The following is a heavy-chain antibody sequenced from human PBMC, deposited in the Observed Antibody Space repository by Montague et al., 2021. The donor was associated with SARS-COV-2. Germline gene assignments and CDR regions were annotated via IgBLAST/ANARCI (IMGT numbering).Heavy chain of an antibody. CDR3: AGRVTGTTVHYYYYGMDV. V-gene: IGHV4-39*01. D-gene: IGHD1-20*01. CDR2: IYYSGST. J-gene: IGHJ6*02. CDR1: GGSISSSSYY. Sequence: SETRSLTCTVSGGSISSSSYYWGWIRQPPGKGLEWIGSIYYSGSTYYNPSLKSRVTISVDTSKNHFSLKLSSVTAADTAVYYCAGRVTGTTVHYYYYGMDVWGQGTTVTVSS.